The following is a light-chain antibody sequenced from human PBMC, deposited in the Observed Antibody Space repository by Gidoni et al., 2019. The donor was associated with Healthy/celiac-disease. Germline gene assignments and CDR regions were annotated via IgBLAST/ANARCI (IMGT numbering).Light chain of an antibody. CDR3: MQAIQSPCS. CDR2: LGS. Sequence: DIVMTQSPLSLPVTPGEPASISCRSSQSLLHSNGYNYLDWYLQKPGQSPQLLIYLGSNRASGVPDRFSGSGSGTDFTLKISRVEAEDVGVYYWMQAIQSPCSFGQGTKLEIK. CDR1: QSLLHSNGYNY. J-gene: IGKJ2*04. V-gene: IGKV2-28*01.